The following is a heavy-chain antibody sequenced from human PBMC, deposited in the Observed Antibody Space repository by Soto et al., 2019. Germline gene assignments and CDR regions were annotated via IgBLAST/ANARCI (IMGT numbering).Heavy chain of an antibody. CDR2: IYFSGST. Sequence: SETLSVTCIVSGDSISSYSWNWIRQSPGMGLEWIGYIYFSGSTKYNPSLQSRVTFSVDTSKNQFSLRLRSVTAADTAVYYCAGRRQTEDTAVYYCSTDSYFTLKLVRFDYWGLGTLVTVSS. CDR1: GDSISSYS. V-gene: IGHV4-59*08. D-gene: IGHD2-2*01. CDR3: AGRRQTEDTAVYYCSTDSYFTLKLVRFDY. J-gene: IGHJ4*01.